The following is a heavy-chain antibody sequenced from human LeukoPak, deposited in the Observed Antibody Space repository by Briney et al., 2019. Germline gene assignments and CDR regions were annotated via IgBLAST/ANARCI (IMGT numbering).Heavy chain of an antibody. D-gene: IGHD3-22*01. CDR3: ASYSDSSGYYYESAFDI. V-gene: IGHV4-59*01. CDR2: IYYSGST. Sequence: PSETLSFTCTVSGGSISSYYWTWIRQPPGKGLEWIGYIYYSGSTNYNPSLKSRVTISVDTSKNQFSLKLSSVTAADTAVYYCASYSDSSGYYYESAFDIWGQGTMVTVSS. CDR1: GGSISSYY. J-gene: IGHJ3*02.